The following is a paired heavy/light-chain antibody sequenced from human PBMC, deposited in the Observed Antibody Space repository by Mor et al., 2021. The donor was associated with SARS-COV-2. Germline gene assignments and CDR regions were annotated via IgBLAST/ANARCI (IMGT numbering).Heavy chain of an antibody. D-gene: IGHD3-22*01. CDR3: AKVGEYYSDITGFSDY. V-gene: IGHV3-23*01. CDR2: ISGTGLTT. J-gene: IGHJ4*02. Sequence: QLLESGGGLVQPGGSLRLSCAVSQFTLKNYAMSWVRQAPGKGLEWVSAISGTGLTTYYADSVKGRFTISRDNSKSTLYLEMNNLRAEDTAVYYCAKVGEYYSDITGFSDYWGQGTLVAVSS. CDR1: QFTLKNYA.
Light chain of an antibody. V-gene: IGKV3-11*01. CDR3: QQRSNWPALT. Sequence: EIVLTQSPATLSLSPGERATLYCRASQSVSNYVAWYQQKPGQAPRLLIFDVSNRATGIPARFSGSGSGTDFTLTISSLEPEDFAVYYCQQRSNWPALTFGGGTKVEIK. J-gene: IGKJ4*01. CDR2: DVS. CDR1: QSVSNY.